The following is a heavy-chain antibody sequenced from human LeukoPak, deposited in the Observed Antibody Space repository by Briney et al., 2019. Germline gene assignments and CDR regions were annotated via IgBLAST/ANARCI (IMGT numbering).Heavy chain of an antibody. J-gene: IGHJ4*02. D-gene: IGHD1-26*01. CDR1: GGSFSGYY. CDR2: INHSGST. Sequence: PSETLSLTCAVYGGSFSGYYWSGIRQPPGKGLEGIGEINHSGSTNYNPSLKSRVTISVDTSKNQFSLKLSSVTAADTAVYYCARWEGGSYYDFDYWGQGTLVTVSS. V-gene: IGHV4-34*01. CDR3: ARWEGGSYYDFDY.